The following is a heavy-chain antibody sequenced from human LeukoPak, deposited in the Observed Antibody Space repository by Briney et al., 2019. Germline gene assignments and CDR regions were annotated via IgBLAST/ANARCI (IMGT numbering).Heavy chain of an antibody. CDR3: ARVVGATNNWFDP. Sequence: ASVKVSCKASGYTFTGYYMHWVRQAPGQGLEWMGWINPNSGGTNYAQKFQGRVTMTRGTSISTAYMELSRLRSDDTAVYYCARVVGATNNWFDPWGQGTLVTVSS. CDR2: INPNSGGT. D-gene: IGHD1-26*01. V-gene: IGHV1-2*02. J-gene: IGHJ5*02. CDR1: GYTFTGYY.